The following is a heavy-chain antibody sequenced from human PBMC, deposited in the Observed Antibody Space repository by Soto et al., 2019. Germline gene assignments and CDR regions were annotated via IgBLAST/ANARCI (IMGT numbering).Heavy chain of an antibody. V-gene: IGHV1-58*01. CDR1: GFTFTSSA. CDR3: AADLPYPGYYDSSGYYFYY. D-gene: IGHD3-22*01. CDR2: IVVGSGNT. J-gene: IGHJ4*02. Sequence: SVKVSCKASGFTFTSSAVQWVRQARGQRLEWIGWIVVGSGNTNYAQKFQERVTITRDMSTSTAYMELSSLRSEDTAVYYCAADLPYPGYYDSSGYYFYYWGQGTLVTVSS.